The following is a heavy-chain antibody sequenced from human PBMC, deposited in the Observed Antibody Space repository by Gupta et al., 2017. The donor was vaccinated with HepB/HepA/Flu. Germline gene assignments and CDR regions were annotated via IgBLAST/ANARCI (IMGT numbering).Heavy chain of an antibody. J-gene: IGHJ1*01. CDR3: ATPLRIVVPQAGYFQH. CDR2: ISGSGGST. D-gene: IGHD2-2*01. Sequence: EVQLLESGGGLVQPGGSLRLSCAASGFTFSSYAMSWVSQAPGKGLEWVSAISGSGGSTYYADSVKGRFTISRDNAKNTLYLQMNSLRAEDTAVYYCATPLRIVVPQAGYFQHWGQGTLVTVSS. CDR1: GFTFSSYA. V-gene: IGHV3-23*01.